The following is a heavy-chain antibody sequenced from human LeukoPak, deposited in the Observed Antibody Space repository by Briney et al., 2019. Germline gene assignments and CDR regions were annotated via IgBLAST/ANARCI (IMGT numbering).Heavy chain of an antibody. Sequence: ASVKVSCKASGYTFTSYGISWVRQAPGQGLEWMGWISAYNGNTNYAQKLQGRVTMTTDTSTSTAYMELRSLRSDDTAVYYCARVSRIVVAVAARSSGGAVSYWGQGTLVTVSS. J-gene: IGHJ4*02. CDR3: ARVSRIVVAVAARSSGGAVSY. D-gene: IGHD2-15*01. V-gene: IGHV1-18*01. CDR1: GYTFTSYG. CDR2: ISAYNGNT.